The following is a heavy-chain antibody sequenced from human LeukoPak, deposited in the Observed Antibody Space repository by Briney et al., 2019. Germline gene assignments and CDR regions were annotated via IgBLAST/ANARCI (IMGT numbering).Heavy chain of an antibody. CDR3: ARLSQIKYYFDY. CDR2: INHSGST. Sequence: PSETLSLTCAVYGGSFSGYYWSWIRQPPGKGLEWIGEINHSGSTNYNPSLKSRVTISVDTSKNQFSLKLSSVTAADTAVYYCARLSQIKYYFDYWGQGTLVTVSS. CDR1: GGSFSGYY. V-gene: IGHV4-34*01. D-gene: IGHD3-3*02. J-gene: IGHJ4*02.